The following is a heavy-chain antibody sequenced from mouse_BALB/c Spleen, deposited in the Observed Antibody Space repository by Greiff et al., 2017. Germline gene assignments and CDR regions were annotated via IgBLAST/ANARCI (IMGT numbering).Heavy chain of an antibody. CDR3: ARRYDYDGRGYAMDY. V-gene: IGHV5-9-3*01. CDR2: ISSGGSYT. CDR1: GFTFSSYA. J-gene: IGHJ4*01. Sequence: EVQGVESGGGLVKPGGSLKLSCAASGFTFSSYAMSWVRQTPEKRLEWVATISSGGSYTYYPDSVKGRFTISRDNAKNTLYLQMSSLRSEDTAMYYCARRYDYDGRGYAMDYWGQGTSVTVSS. D-gene: IGHD2-4*01.